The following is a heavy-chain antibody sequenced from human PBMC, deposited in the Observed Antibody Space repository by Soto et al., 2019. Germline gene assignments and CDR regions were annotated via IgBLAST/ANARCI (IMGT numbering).Heavy chain of an antibody. CDR2: IDTAGRT. V-gene: IGHV3-53*01. J-gene: IGHJ6*02. CDR3: ARGATYYDFWSGYYTSYTYYGMDV. CDR1: VFSVRDNY. D-gene: IGHD3-3*01. Sequence: PGGSLRLFCEASVFSVRDNYMTWVRQAPGKGLEWVSVIDTAGRTNYAGSGNGRFTISSDNAKDTLDLQMNSVRAEDTAGYYCARGATYYDFWSGYYTSYTYYGMDVWGQGTTVTVSS.